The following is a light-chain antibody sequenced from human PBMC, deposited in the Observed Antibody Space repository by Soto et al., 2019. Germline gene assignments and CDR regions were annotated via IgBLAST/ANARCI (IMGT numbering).Light chain of an antibody. CDR3: SSYTAGGTI. CDR1: SGDVGGYYY. Sequence: QPVLTQPASVSGSPGQSITISCTGTSGDVGGYYYVSWYQQLPGKAPKLMISEVSNRPSGVSNRFSGSKSGNTASLTISGLQAEDEADYYWSSYTAGGTIFGTGTKLTVL. CDR2: EVS. J-gene: IGLJ1*01. V-gene: IGLV2-14*01.